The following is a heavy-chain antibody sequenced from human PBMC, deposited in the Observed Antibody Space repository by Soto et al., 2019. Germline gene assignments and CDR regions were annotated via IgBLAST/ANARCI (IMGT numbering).Heavy chain of an antibody. V-gene: IGHV3-30-3*01. Sequence: LRLSCAASGFTFSSYAMHWVRQAPGKGLEWVAVISYDGSNKYYADSVKGRFTISRDNAKNSLYLQMNSLRAEDTAVYYCASTPAAIRVGYYYYGMDVWGQGTTVTVSS. CDR3: ASTPAAIRVGYYYYGMDV. J-gene: IGHJ6*02. CDR2: ISYDGSNK. D-gene: IGHD2-2*01. CDR1: GFTFSSYA.